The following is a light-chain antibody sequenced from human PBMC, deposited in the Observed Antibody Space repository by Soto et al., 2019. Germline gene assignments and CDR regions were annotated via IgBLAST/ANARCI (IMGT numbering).Light chain of an antibody. CDR1: SSVVGTYNL. J-gene: IGLJ1*01. V-gene: IGLV2-23*02. Sequence: QSVLTQPASVSGSPGQSITISCSGTSSVVGTYNLVSWYQQYPGKAPRLMIYEVTKRPSGVSNRFSGSKSGNTASLTISGLQPEDEADYYSCSYAGSSSSIFGTGTKVTVL. CDR3: CSYAGSSSSI. CDR2: EVT.